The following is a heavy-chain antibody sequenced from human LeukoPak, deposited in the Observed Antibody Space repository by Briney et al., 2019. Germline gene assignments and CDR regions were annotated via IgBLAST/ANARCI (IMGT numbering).Heavy chain of an antibody. V-gene: IGHV3-48*01. CDR1: GFTFSSYS. J-gene: IGHJ6*02. CDR2: ISGSSSTT. Sequence: PGGSLRLSCAASGFTFSSYSMNWVRQAPGKGLEWVSYISGSSSTTYYADSVKGRFTISRDNAKNTLYLQMNSLRAEDTAVYYCAREPRVLRYDILTGYFLGNYYYGMDVWGQGTTVTVSS. D-gene: IGHD3-9*01. CDR3: AREPRVLRYDILTGYFLGNYYYGMDV.